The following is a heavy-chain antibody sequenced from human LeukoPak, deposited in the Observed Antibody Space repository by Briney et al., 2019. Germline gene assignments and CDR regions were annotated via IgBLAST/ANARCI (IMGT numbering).Heavy chain of an antibody. CDR2: IYTSGST. CDR3: ARAVHYYDSSGYGY. CDR1: GGSISSGSYY. V-gene: IGHV4-61*02. D-gene: IGHD3-22*01. Sequence: SETLSLTCTVSGGSISSGSYYWSWIRQPAGKGLEWIGRIYTSGSTNYNPSLKSRVTISVDTSKNQFSLKPSSVTAADTAVYYCARAVHYYDSSGYGYWGQGTLVTVSS. J-gene: IGHJ4*02.